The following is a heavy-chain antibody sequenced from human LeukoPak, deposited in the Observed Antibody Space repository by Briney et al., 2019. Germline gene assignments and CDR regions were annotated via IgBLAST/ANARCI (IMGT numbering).Heavy chain of an antibody. Sequence: ASVKVSCKASGYTFTGSYMHWVRQAPGQGLEWMGWINPNSGGTNYAQKFQGRVTMTRDTSISTAYMELSRLRSDDTAVYYCAREAMMATVTTNNFDYWGHGTLVTVSS. CDR1: GYTFTGSY. CDR2: INPNSGGT. J-gene: IGHJ4*01. D-gene: IGHD4-17*01. CDR3: AREAMMATVTTNNFDY. V-gene: IGHV1-2*02.